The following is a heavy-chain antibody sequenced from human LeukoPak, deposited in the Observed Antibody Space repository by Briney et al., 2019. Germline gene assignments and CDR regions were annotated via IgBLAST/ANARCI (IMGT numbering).Heavy chain of an antibody. CDR3: ATYTHWVAGDV. V-gene: IGHV3-7*01. D-gene: IGHD3-16*01. J-gene: IGHJ6*02. CDR2: MNGDGSVK. CDR1: VFIFSKSL. Sequence: GGSLRLSCAASVFIFSKSLMIWVRQAPGKALEWVDNMNGDGSVKDYVASVKGRFTISRDNARQSLYLQMSGLRAEDTAVYYCATYTHWVAGDVWGQGTTVTVSS.